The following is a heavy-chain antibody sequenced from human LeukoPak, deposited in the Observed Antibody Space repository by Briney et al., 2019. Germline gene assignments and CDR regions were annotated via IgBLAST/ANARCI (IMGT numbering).Heavy chain of an antibody. Sequence: ASVKVSCKASGYTFTSYAMHWVRQAPGQRPEWMGWINAGNGNTKYSQKFQGRVTITRDTSASTAYMELSSLRSEDTAVYYCARNTMIGVYYFDYWGQGTLVTVSS. CDR1: GYTFTSYA. CDR3: ARNTMIGVYYFDY. D-gene: IGHD3-22*01. CDR2: INAGNGNT. J-gene: IGHJ4*02. V-gene: IGHV1-3*01.